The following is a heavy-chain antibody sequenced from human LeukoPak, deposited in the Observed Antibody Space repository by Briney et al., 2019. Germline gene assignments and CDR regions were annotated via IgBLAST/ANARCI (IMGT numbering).Heavy chain of an antibody. Sequence: ASVKVSCKASGGTFSSYAISWVRQAPGQGLEWMGRIIPIFGTANYAQKFQGRVTITTDESTSTAYMELSSLRSEDTAVYYCARNGQRFGELYTGFDPWGQGTLVTVSS. CDR3: ARNGQRFGELYTGFDP. CDR2: IIPIFGTA. V-gene: IGHV1-69*05. D-gene: IGHD3-10*01. CDR1: GGTFSSYA. J-gene: IGHJ5*02.